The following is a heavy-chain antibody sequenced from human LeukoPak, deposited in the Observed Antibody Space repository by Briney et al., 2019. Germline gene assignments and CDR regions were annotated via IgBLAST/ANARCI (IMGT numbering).Heavy chain of an antibody. V-gene: IGHV3-21*01. D-gene: IGHD6-6*01. J-gene: IGHJ4*02. CDR2: LGSRSADT. CDR3: ARRGEYSSSSVY. Sequence: PGGSLRLSCAASGFTFGSYAMSWVRQAPGKGLDWVSTLGSRSADTYYADSVKGRFTISRDNAKNSLYLQMNSLRAEDTAVYYCARRGEYSSSSVYWGQGTLVTVSS. CDR1: GFTFGSYA.